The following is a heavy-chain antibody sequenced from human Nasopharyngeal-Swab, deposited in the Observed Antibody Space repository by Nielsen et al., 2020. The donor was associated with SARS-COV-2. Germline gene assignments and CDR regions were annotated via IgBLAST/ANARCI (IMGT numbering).Heavy chain of an antibody. V-gene: IGHV3-21*01. CDR1: GFTFNSYS. CDR2: ISSSSSYI. Sequence: GESLKISCAASGFTFNSYSMNWVRQAPGKGLEWVSSISSSSSYIYYADSVKGRFTISRDNAKNSLYLQMNSLRAEDTAVYYCARTAAASENGMDVWGQGTTVTVSS. CDR3: ARTAAASENGMDV. J-gene: IGHJ6*02. D-gene: IGHD2-2*01.